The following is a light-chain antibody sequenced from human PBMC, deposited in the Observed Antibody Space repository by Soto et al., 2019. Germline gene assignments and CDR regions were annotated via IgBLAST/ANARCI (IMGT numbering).Light chain of an antibody. CDR1: QSVFSSSTNKNY. CDR3: QQYHSDPIT. CDR2: WES. J-gene: IGKJ5*01. V-gene: IGKV4-1*01. Sequence: DFVMTQSPDSLAVSLGERATINCKSSQSVFSSSTNKNYLAWFQQKTGQPPKLXIYWESTRKSGVPDRLSGSGSGTDLNLTITRLQAEDVAVYYCQQYHSDPITCGQGTRLEIK.